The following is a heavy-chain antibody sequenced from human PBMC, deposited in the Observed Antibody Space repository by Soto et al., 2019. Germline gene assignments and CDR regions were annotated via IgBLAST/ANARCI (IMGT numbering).Heavy chain of an antibody. CDR1: GGSISSGGYY. CDR3: ARCKSGPFLSGPYYYGMDV. D-gene: IGHD5-12*01. J-gene: IGHJ6*02. CDR2: IYYSGST. Sequence: QVQLQESGPGLVKPSQTLSLTCTVSGGSISSGGYYWSWIRQHPGKGLEWIGYIYYSGSTYYNPSLKSRVTISVDTSKNQFSLKLSSVTAADTAVYYCARCKSGPFLSGPYYYGMDVGGQGTTVTVSS. V-gene: IGHV4-31*03.